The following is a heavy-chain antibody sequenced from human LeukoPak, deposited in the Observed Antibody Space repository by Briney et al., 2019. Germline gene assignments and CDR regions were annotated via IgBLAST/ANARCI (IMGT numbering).Heavy chain of an antibody. CDR3: TPDYYFEY. CDR2: IKTKTDGGTT. CDR1: GFTFSSYE. Sequence: GGSLRLSCAASGFTFSSYEMNWVRQAPGKGLEWIGHIKTKTDGGTTDYAAPVKGRFTISRDDSRNTLYLQMNSLRTEDTAMYYCTPDYYFEYWGQGTLVTVSS. J-gene: IGHJ4*02. V-gene: IGHV3-15*01.